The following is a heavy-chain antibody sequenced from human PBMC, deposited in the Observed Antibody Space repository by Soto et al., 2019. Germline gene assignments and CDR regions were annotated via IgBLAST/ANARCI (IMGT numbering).Heavy chain of an antibody. CDR1: GFTFGDYA. J-gene: IGHJ3*02. CDR3: TATDSGSSNNLWQHAFDI. D-gene: IGHD1-26*01. Sequence: GGSLRLSCTASGFTFGDYAMSWFRQAPGKGLEWVGFIRSKAYGGTTEYAAYWKGRFTISRDESKSIAYLQMNSLKTEDPAVYYCTATDSGSSNNLWQHAFDIWGQGTMVTVSS. CDR2: IRSKAYGGTT. V-gene: IGHV3-49*03.